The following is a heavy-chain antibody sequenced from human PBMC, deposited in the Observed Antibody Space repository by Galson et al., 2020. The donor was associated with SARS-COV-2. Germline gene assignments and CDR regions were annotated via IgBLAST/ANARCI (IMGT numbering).Heavy chain of an antibody. CDR3: ARDTTPEYYYYYYGMDV. CDR2: ISSSSSYI. D-gene: IGHD1-1*01. V-gene: IGHV3-21*01. J-gene: IGHJ6*02. CDR1: GFTFSSYS. Sequence: KLGESLKISCAASGFTFSSYSMNWVRQAPGKGLEWVSSISSSSSYIYYADSVKGRFTISRDNAKNSLYLQMNSLKAEDTAVYYCARDTTPEYYYYYYGMDVWGQGTTVTVSS.